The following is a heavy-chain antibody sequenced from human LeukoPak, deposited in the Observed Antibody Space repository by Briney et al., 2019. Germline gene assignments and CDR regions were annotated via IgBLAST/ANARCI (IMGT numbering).Heavy chain of an antibody. CDR3: ARLELRGIDY. D-gene: IGHD1-7*01. V-gene: IGHV4-39*01. Sequence: SETLSLTCTVSGGSISSYYWGWIRQPPGKGLEWIGSIYYSGSTYYNPSLKSRVTISVDTSKNQFSLKLSSVTAADTAVYYCARLELRGIDYWGQGTLVTVSS. CDR1: GGSISSYY. CDR2: IYYSGST. J-gene: IGHJ4*02.